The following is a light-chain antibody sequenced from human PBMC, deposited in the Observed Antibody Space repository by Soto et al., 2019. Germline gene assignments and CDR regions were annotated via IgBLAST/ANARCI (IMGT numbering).Light chain of an antibody. Sequence: VLTQSPDTLSLPPGERVTLSCRASQSVRNNYLAWYQQKPGQAPRLLIYETYRRATGIPDRFSGSGSGIDFTLTISSLEPEDFAVYYCQHRSNWPLTFGGGTKVDIK. CDR1: QSVRNNY. CDR2: ETY. J-gene: IGKJ4*01. CDR3: QHRSNWPLT. V-gene: IGKV3D-20*02.